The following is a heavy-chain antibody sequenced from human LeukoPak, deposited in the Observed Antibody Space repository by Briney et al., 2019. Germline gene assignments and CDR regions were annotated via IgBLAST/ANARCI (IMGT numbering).Heavy chain of an antibody. CDR2: INPNSGGT. J-gene: IGHJ4*02. Sequence: ASVKVSCTASGYTFTGYYMHWVRQAPGQGLEWMGWINPNSGGTNYAQKFQGRVTMTRDTSISTAYMELSRLRSDDTAVYYCARVAVLRYFDWHQFDYWGQGTLVTVSS. CDR3: ARVAVLRYFDWHQFDY. CDR1: GYTFTGYY. D-gene: IGHD3-9*01. V-gene: IGHV1-2*02.